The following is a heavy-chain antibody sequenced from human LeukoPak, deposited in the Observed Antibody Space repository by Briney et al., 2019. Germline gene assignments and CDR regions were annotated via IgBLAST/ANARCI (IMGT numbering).Heavy chain of an antibody. CDR1: GFTFSSYA. Sequence: GGSLRLSCAASGFTFSSYAMNWVRQAPGKGLEWVSGISNSGGGTYYADSVKGRFTISRDNSKNTLYLQMNSLRVEDTAVYYCAKWGVGPKGPFYYWGQGTLVTVSS. V-gene: IGHV3-23*01. CDR2: ISNSGGGT. CDR3: AKWGVGPKGPFYY. J-gene: IGHJ4*02. D-gene: IGHD1-26*01.